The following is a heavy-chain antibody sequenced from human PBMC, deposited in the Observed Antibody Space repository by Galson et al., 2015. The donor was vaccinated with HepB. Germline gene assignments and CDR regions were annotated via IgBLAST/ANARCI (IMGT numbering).Heavy chain of an antibody. CDR1: GGTFSSYG. V-gene: IGHV1-69*04. CDR3: ARDRDSGSFDAFNI. D-gene: IGHD1-26*01. J-gene: IGHJ3*02. Sequence: SVKVSCKASGGTFSSYGVNWVRQAPGQGLEWMGRIIPTLGRTNYAQKFQGRVTFTAGKSTSTTYMELSSLRSEERAVYYCARDRDSGSFDAFNIWGQGTLVAASS. CDR2: IIPTLGRT.